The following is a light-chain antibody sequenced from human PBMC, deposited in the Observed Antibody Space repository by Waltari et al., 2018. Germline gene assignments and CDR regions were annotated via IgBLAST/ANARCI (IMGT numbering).Light chain of an antibody. Sequence: EILMTQSPATLSVSPGETATLSCGASQSVGSNLAWYQQSPGQPPRLLMFGGSTRAPGLPARFSGRWAGKEFTLTISSLQTEDFAVYYCQKYNNWPYTFGQGTKLEIK. CDR3: QKYNNWPYT. V-gene: IGKV3-15*01. CDR2: GGS. CDR1: QSVGSN. J-gene: IGKJ2*01.